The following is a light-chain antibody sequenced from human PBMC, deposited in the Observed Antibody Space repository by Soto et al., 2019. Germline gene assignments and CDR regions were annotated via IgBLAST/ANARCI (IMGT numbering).Light chain of an antibody. J-gene: IGLJ3*02. CDR1: SSNVGRNN. V-gene: IGLV1-47*01. CDR3: AAWDDSLSAWL. Sequence: QAVVTQPPSASATPGQRVIISCSGSSSNVGRNNVHWYQQFPGTAPKLLIYRNDQRPSGVPDRFSGSKSGTSASLAISGLRSEDEADYYCAAWDDSLSAWLFGGGTKLTVL. CDR2: RND.